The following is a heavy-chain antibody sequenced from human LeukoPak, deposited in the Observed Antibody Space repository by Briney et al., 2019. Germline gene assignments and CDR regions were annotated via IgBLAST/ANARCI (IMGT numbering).Heavy chain of an antibody. J-gene: IGHJ5*02. D-gene: IGHD2-15*01. CDR2: IYPGDSDT. V-gene: IGHV5-51*01. CDR1: GYSFTSYW. Sequence: GESLKISCKGSGYSFTSYWIGWVRQMPGKSLEWMGIIYPGDSDTRYSPSFQGQVTISADKSISTAYLQWSSLKASDTAMYYCARQKVVRSEGNWFDPWGQGTLVTVSS. CDR3: ARQKVVRSEGNWFDP.